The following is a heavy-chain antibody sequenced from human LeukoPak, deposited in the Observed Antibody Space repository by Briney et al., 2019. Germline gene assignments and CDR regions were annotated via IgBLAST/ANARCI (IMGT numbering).Heavy chain of an antibody. Sequence: PSETLSLTCRVTGGSVSSFYWSWIRQPAGKGLEWIWRIYRSGTTNYNPPLKSRVKMSLETYKNRFSLKLSSVTAGDAAVYYCARGPRSGHHVYCGQGIVVSVSS. D-gene: IGHD6-19*01. CDR3: ARGPRSGHHVY. V-gene: IGHV4-4*07. CDR2: IYRSGTT. CDR1: GGSVSSFY. J-gene: IGHJ4*02.